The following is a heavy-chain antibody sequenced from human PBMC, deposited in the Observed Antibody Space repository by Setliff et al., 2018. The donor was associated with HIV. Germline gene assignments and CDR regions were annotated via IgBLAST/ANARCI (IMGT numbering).Heavy chain of an antibody. Sequence: LSLTCAVSGGSISSHYWSWIRQPPGKGLEWIGYIYYSGNSNYNPSLKSRVTMSVDTSKTQFSLRLSSVTAADTAVYFCAGRTNGYAALDYWGQGTLVTVSS. CDR1: GGSISSHY. D-gene: IGHD5-12*01. J-gene: IGHJ4*02. V-gene: IGHV4-59*11. CDR2: IYYSGNS. CDR3: AGRTNGYAALDY.